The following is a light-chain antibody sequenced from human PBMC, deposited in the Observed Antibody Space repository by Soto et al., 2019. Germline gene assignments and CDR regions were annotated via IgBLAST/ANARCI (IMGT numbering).Light chain of an antibody. J-gene: IGKJ4*01. CDR3: QQHLSTPLT. Sequence: DIVMTQSPDSLAVSLGERATINCKSSQSVLYSSNNKNYLAWYQQKPGQPPKLLIYWASTRESGVPDRSSGSGSGTDFTLTPSSLRAEDVEFYYCQQHLSTPLTFGGGTTVELK. V-gene: IGKV4-1*01. CDR2: WAS. CDR1: QSVLYSSNNKNY.